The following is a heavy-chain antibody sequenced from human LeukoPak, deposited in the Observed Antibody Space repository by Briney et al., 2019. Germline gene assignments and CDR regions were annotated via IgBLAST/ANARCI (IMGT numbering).Heavy chain of an antibody. CDR1: GFSISSGYY. Sequence: SETLSLTCAVSGFSISSGYYWGWIRQPPGKGLEWIGNVFHGGTTYYNPSLKSRVTISVDTSKNQFSLKLTSVTAADTAVYYCARITYDSSDYWGQGSLVTVSP. V-gene: IGHV4-38-2*01. CDR2: VFHGGTT. J-gene: IGHJ4*02. CDR3: ARITYDSSDY. D-gene: IGHD3-22*01.